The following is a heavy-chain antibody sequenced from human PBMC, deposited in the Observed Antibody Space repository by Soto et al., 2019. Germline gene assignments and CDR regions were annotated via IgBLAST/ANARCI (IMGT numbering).Heavy chain of an antibody. V-gene: IGHV3-7*05. Sequence: EVQLVESGGGLVPPGGSLRLSCAASGFTFGNYWMTWVRQAPGKGLEWVANIKGDGSAMSYSDSVRGRFTVSRDNAENYLFLQMNILRAEDTALYYCARDVYPGSSGYYLDAFDIWGEGTMVTVS. D-gene: IGHD6-25*01. CDR3: ARDVYPGSSGYYLDAFDI. CDR1: GFTFGNYW. J-gene: IGHJ3*02. CDR2: IKGDGSAM.